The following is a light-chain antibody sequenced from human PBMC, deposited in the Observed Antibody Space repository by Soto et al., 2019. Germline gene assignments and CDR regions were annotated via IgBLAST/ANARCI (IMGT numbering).Light chain of an antibody. CDR3: AAWDDSLNGWV. V-gene: IGLV1-44*01. Sequence: QSVLTQPPSASGTPGQRVTISCSGSSSNIGSNTVNWYQHLPGTAPKLLIYSNNQRPSGVPDRFPGSKSGTSASLAISGLQAEDEAEYYCAAWDDSLNGWVFGGGTKVTVL. CDR2: SNN. CDR1: SSNIGSNT. J-gene: IGLJ3*02.